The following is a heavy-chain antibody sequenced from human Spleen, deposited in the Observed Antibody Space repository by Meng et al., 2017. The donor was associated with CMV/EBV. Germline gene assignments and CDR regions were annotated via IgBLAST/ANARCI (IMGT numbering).Heavy chain of an antibody. Sequence: GESLKISCAASGFTFSSYSMNWVRQAPGKGLEWVSYISSSSSTIYYADSVKGRFTISRDNAKNSLYLQMNSLRAEDTAVYYCVRGGYSGSLTMGYYGMDVWGQGTTVTVSS. D-gene: IGHD1-26*01. V-gene: IGHV3-48*04. CDR3: VRGGYSGSLTMGYYGMDV. CDR2: ISSSSSTI. J-gene: IGHJ6*02. CDR1: GFTFSSYS.